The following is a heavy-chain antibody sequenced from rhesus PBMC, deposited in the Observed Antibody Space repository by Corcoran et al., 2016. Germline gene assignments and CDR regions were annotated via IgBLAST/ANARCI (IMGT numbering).Heavy chain of an antibody. Sequence: DVQLVESGGALAQPGGSLRLSCAASGFTFDDYAMSWVRQAQGTGLEWVSRISWDGGSTYYADSVKGRFTISRDNAKNTLYLQMDRLRAEDTALYYCSRDRSGIWIPYYFDYWGQGVLVTVSS. CDR3: SRDRSGIWIPYYFDY. CDR1: GFTFDDYA. D-gene: IGHD6-25*01. J-gene: IGHJ4*01. CDR2: ISWDGGST. V-gene: IGHV3-134*01.